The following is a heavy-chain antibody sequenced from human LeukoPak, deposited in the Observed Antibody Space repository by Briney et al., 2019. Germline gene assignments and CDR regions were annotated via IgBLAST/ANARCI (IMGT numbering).Heavy chain of an antibody. V-gene: IGHV4-39*07. CDR1: GGSISSSGYY. J-gene: IGHJ4*02. CDR2: IYYSGST. Sequence: SETLSLTCTVSGGSISSSGYYWGWIRQPPGKGLEWIASIYYSGSTYYNPSLKSRVTISVDTSKNQFSLKLSSVTAADTAVYYCARLKSGYQDYWGQGTLVTVSS. D-gene: IGHD5-18*01. CDR3: ARLKSGYQDY.